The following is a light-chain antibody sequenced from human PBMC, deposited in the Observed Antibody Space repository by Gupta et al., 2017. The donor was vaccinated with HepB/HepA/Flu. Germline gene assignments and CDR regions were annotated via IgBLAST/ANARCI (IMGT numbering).Light chain of an antibody. V-gene: IGLV1-47*01. Sequence: QSVVTQPPSASGTPGQRVTISCSGSSSNIGSNFVSWYQQRPGSAPNLLIYRNNQRPSGVPDRFSGSKSGTSASLAISGLRAEDESDYYCATWDDSLSGPVFGGGTKLTVL. J-gene: IGLJ2*01. CDR1: SSNIGSNF. CDR2: RNN. CDR3: ATWDDSLSGPV.